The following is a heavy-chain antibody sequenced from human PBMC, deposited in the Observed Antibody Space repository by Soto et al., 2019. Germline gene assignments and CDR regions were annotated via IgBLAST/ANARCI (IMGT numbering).Heavy chain of an antibody. CDR1: GGSISSGGYY. J-gene: IGHJ2*01. CDR3: ARGGCSGGSCYSNNGYFDL. Sequence: SEILSLTCTVSGGSISSGGYYWSWIRQHPGKGLEWIGYIYYSGSTYYNPSLKSRVTISVDTSKNQFSLKLSSVTAADTAVYYCARGGCSGGSCYSNNGYFDLWGRGTLVTVS. V-gene: IGHV4-31*03. CDR2: IYYSGST. D-gene: IGHD2-15*01.